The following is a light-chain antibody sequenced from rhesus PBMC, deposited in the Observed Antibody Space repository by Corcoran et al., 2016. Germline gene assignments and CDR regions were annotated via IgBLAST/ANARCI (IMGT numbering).Light chain of an antibody. CDR2: NAS. CDR3: QHGYGTPYS. Sequence: DIQMTQSPSSLSASVGDRVTITCRASEDVNNYLNWYQQKPGKAPKLLINNASTLKSGVPSRFSGSGSVTDYTLTISSLQPEDVATYYCQHGYGTPYSFGRGTKVEIK. V-gene: IGKV1-74*01. J-gene: IGKJ2*01. CDR1: EDVNNY.